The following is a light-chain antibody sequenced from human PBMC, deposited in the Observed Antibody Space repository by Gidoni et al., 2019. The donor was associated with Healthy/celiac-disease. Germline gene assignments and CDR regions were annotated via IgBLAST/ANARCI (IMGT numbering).Light chain of an antibody. CDR1: QSISSY. CDR3: QQSYSTPRT. J-gene: IGKJ4*01. V-gene: IGKV1-39*01. CDR2: AAS. Sequence: DIQMPQSPSSLSASVGDRVTITCRASQSISSYLNWYQQKPGKAPKLLIYAASSLQSGVPSRFSGSGSGTDFTLTISSQQPEDFATYYCQQSYSTPRTFGGGTKVEIK.